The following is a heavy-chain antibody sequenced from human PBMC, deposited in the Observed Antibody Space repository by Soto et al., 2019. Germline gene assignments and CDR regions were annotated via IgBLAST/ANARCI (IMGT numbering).Heavy chain of an antibody. Sequence: GESLKISCKGSGYSFTSYWIGWVRQMTGKGLEWMGIIYPGDSDTRYSPSFQGQVTISADKSISTAYLQWSSLKASDTAMYYCARQEAAAAGIRAFDIWGQGTMVTVSS. CDR1: GYSFTSYW. V-gene: IGHV5-51*01. D-gene: IGHD6-13*01. CDR2: IYPGDSDT. J-gene: IGHJ3*02. CDR3: ARQEAAAAGIRAFDI.